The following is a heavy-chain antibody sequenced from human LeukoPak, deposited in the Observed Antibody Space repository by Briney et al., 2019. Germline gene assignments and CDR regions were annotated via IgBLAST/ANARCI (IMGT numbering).Heavy chain of an antibody. J-gene: IGHJ4*02. CDR1: GFTFSACE. CDR3: ARTPARSYYFDY. CDR2: IYSGGST. Sequence: PGGSLRLSCALSGFTFSACELTWVRQAPGKGLEWVSVIYSGGSTYYADSVKGRFTISRDNSKNTLYLQMNSLRAEDTAVYYCARTPARSYYFDYWGQGTLVTVSS. V-gene: IGHV3-53*01.